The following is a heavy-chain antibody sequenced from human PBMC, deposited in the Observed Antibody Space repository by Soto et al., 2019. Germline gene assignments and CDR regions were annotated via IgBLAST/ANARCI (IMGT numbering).Heavy chain of an antibody. CDR3: VRGYSDC. CDR1: VFTCSSYW. V-gene: IGHV3-74*01. D-gene: IGHD5-12*01. Sequence: GGSLRLSCAASVFTCSSYWMHWVRQVPGQGLVWVSRINSDGSITNYADSVKGRFTISRDNAKNTVYLQMNSLRAEDTAVYYCVRGYSDCWGQGTLVTVSS. CDR2: INSDGSIT. J-gene: IGHJ4*02.